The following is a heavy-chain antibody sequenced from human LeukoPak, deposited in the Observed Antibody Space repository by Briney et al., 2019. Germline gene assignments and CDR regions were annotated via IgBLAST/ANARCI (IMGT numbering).Heavy chain of an antibody. CDR3: ARGDGSGSYLWGYFQH. Sequence: SETLSLTCTVSGGSISSSSYYWGWIRQPPGKGLEWIGSIYYSGSTYYNPSLKSRVTISVDTSKNQFSLKLSSVTAADTAVYYCARGDGSGSYLWGYFQHWGQGTLVTVSS. CDR1: GGSISSSSYY. D-gene: IGHD3-10*01. CDR2: IYYSGST. V-gene: IGHV4-39*01. J-gene: IGHJ1*01.